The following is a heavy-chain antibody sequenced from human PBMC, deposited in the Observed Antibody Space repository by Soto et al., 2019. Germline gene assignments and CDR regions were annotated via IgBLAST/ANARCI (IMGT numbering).Heavy chain of an antibody. V-gene: IGHV4-38-2*01. CDR3: ARGHLVVVPTVGWFDP. Sequence: PSETLSLTCAVSGYFISSGYYWGWIRQPPGKGLEWIGSMFHSGSTHCNPSLKSRVTISVDTSKNHFSLRLSSVTASDTAVYYCARGHLVVVPTVGWFDPWGQGTLVTVSS. D-gene: IGHD2-2*01. CDR2: MFHSGST. J-gene: IGHJ5*02. CDR1: GYFISSGYY.